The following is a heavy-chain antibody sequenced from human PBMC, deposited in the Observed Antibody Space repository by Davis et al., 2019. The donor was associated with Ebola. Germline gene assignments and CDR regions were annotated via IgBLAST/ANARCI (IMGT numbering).Heavy chain of an antibody. CDR3: ARVSVKYIAAPSDFDY. V-gene: IGHV3-7*01. D-gene: IGHD6-6*01. CDR2: IKQDGSEK. Sequence: GESLKISCAASGFTFSSYWMSWVRQAPGKGLEWVANIKQDGSEKYYVDSVKGRFTISRDNAKNSLYLQMNSLRAEDTAVYYCARVSVKYIAAPSDFDYWGQGTLVTVSS. J-gene: IGHJ4*02. CDR1: GFTFSSYW.